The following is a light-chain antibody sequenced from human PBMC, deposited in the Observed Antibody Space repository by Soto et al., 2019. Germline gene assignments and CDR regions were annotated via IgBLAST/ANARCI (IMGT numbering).Light chain of an antibody. Sequence: DIKMNQSPSTLSGSEGDRVTITCRASQTISSWLAWYQQKPGKAPKLLIYKASTLKSGVPSRFSGSGSGTEFTLTISSLQPDDFATYYCQHYNSYLEAFGHGTKVDIK. CDR1: QTISSW. J-gene: IGKJ1*01. CDR3: QHYNSYLEA. CDR2: KAS. V-gene: IGKV1-5*03.